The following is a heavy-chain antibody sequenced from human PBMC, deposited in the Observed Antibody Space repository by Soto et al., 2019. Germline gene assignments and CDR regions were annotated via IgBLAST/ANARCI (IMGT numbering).Heavy chain of an antibody. V-gene: IGHV3-30*18. CDR1: GFTFSSYG. J-gene: IGHJ4*02. CDR2: ISYDGSNK. CDR3: AKDSGDGYFDY. Sequence: GGSLRLSCAASGFTFSSYGMHWVRQAPGKGLEWVAVISYDGSNKYYADSVKGRFTISRDNSKNTLYLQMNSLRAEDTAVYYCAKDSGDGYFDYWGQGTLVTVSS.